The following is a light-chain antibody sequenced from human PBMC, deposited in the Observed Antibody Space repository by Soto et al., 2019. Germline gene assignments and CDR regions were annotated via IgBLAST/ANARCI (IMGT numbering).Light chain of an antibody. Sequence: TQSPATLSVSPGERATLSCRASQSVGSDFAWYQQTPGQAPRLLIYGGSSRATGIPVRLSGSGSETDFTLTITRMEPEDFAVYYCQQYGSSGTFGQGTKVDIK. CDR3: QQYGSSGT. J-gene: IGKJ1*01. CDR2: GGS. V-gene: IGKV3-20*01. CDR1: QSVGSD.